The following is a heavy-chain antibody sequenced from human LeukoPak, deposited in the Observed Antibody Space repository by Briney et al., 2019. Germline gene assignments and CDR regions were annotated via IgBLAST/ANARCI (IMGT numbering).Heavy chain of an antibody. CDR2: IRYDGSNK. V-gene: IGHV3-30*02. Sequence: PGGSLRLSCAASGFTFSSYGMHWVRQAPGKGLEWVAFIRYDGSNKYYADSVKGRFIISRDNAKNSLSLQMNSLRAEDTAVYYCARLHYDVLTGPFDYWGQGTLVTVSS. J-gene: IGHJ4*02. CDR1: GFTFSSYG. D-gene: IGHD3-9*01. CDR3: ARLHYDVLTGPFDY.